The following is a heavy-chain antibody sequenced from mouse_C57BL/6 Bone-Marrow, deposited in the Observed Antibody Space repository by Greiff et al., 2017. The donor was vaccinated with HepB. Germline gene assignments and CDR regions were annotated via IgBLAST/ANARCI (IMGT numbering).Heavy chain of an antibody. D-gene: IGHD2-2*01. J-gene: IGHJ2*01. CDR1: GFTFSSYA. CDR2: ISDGGSYT. Sequence: EVKLVESGGGLVKPGGSLKLSCAASGFTFSSYAMSWVRQTPEKRLEWVATISDGGSYTYYPDNVKGRFTLSRDNAKNNLYLQMSHLKSEDTAMYYCAREWLRYDYFDYWGQGTTLTVSS. CDR3: AREWLRYDYFDY. V-gene: IGHV5-4*01.